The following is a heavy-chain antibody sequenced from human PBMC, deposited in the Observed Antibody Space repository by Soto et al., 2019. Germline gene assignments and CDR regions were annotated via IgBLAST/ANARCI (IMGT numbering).Heavy chain of an antibody. CDR3: AHSIAAVRYFGWLLYPPHFDY. CDR2: IYWDDDK. J-gene: IGHJ4*02. Sequence: SGPTLVNPTQTLTLTCTFSGFSLSTSGVGVGWIRQPPGKALEWLALIYWDDDKRYSPSLKSRLTITKDTSKNQVVLTMTNMDPVDTATYYCAHSIAAVRYFGWLLYPPHFDYWGQGTLVTVSS. CDR1: GFSLSTSGVG. D-gene: IGHD3-9*01. V-gene: IGHV2-5*02.